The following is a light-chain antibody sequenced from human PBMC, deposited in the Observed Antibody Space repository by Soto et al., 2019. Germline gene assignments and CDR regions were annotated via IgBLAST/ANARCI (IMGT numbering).Light chain of an antibody. CDR1: QSVSSSY. CDR2: DAS. J-gene: IGKJ1*01. V-gene: IGKV3-20*01. CDR3: QQYGSSRT. Sequence: EIVLTQSPGTLSLSPGERATLSCRASQSVSSSYLAWYQQKPGQAPRLLIYDASSRATGIPDRFSGSGSGTDFTLTISRLEPEDFAVYYCQQYGSSRTFGQWTKVEIK.